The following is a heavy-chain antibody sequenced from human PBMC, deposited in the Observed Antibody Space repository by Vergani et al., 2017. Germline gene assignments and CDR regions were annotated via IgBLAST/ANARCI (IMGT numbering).Heavy chain of an antibody. Sequence: EVQLVESGGGLVQSGGSLRLSCAASGFTFSSFWMHWVRQAPGKGLMWVSRINSDGSSTSYADSVKGRFTISRDNAKNTLYLQMNSLRAEDTAVYYCARERAIVATDGMDVWGQGTTVTVSS. V-gene: IGHV3-74*01. D-gene: IGHD5-12*01. J-gene: IGHJ6*02. CDR1: GFTFSSFW. CDR2: INSDGSST. CDR3: ARERAIVATDGMDV.